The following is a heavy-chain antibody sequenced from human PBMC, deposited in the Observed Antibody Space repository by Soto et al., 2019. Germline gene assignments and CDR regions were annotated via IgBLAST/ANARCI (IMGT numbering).Heavy chain of an antibody. J-gene: IGHJ3*02. Sequence: QVQVQESGPGLLKPSETLSLTCSVTGVSISNNYWSWIRQPPGKGLEWIGYIYLGGNTKYSPAFKSRVAISVYTSKNQFSLRLSSVTVADTAVYYCARSAVADAFDIWGQGTTVTVSS. V-gene: IGHV4-59*01. CDR3: ARSAVADAFDI. CDR2: IYLGGNT. CDR1: GVSISNNY. D-gene: IGHD6-19*01.